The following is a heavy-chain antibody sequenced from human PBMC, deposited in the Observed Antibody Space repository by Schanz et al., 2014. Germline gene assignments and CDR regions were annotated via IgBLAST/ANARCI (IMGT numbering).Heavy chain of an antibody. J-gene: IGHJ6*02. CDR3: ARGASRDYFAMDV. CDR2: VSRDGSET. CDR1: GFTVSSNY. V-gene: IGHV3-74*02. Sequence: EVQLVESGGGLIQPGGSLRLSCAASGFTVSSNYMSWVRQAPGKGLEWVSRVSRDGSETTYVDSVRGRFTISRDTAKNTVFLQMNNLRAEDTAVYYCARGASRDYFAMDVWGQGTTVTVSS.